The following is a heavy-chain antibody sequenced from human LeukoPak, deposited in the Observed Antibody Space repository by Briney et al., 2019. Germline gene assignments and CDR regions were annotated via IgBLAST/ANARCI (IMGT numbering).Heavy chain of an antibody. CDR1: GGSISSYY. CDR2: IYTSGST. Sequence: PSETLSLTCTVSGGSISSYYWSWIRQPAGKGLEWIGRIYTSGSTNYNPSLKSRVTISVDKSKNQFSLKLSSVTAADTAVYYCASPLIAVAAPEDWGQGTLVTVSS. J-gene: IGHJ4*02. CDR3: ASPLIAVAAPED. V-gene: IGHV4-4*07. D-gene: IGHD6-19*01.